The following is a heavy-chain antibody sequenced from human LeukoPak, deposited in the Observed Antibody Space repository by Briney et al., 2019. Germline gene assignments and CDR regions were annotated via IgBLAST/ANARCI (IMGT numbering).Heavy chain of an antibody. Sequence: LSLTCTVSGGSISSYYWSWIRQPPGKGLEWVSGITWNSDDMAYADSVKGRFTISRDNAKNCLYLQMNSLTVEDTALYYCTRVTSWRTGFDYWGQGTLVTVSS. D-gene: IGHD1-1*01. J-gene: IGHJ4*02. CDR2: ITWNSDDM. V-gene: IGHV3-9*01. CDR3: TRVTSWRTGFDY. CDR1: GGSISSYY.